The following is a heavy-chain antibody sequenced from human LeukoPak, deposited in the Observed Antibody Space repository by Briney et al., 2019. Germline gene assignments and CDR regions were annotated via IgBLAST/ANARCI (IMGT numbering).Heavy chain of an antibody. CDR3: AKDYIGYDQDFDY. V-gene: IGHV3-23*01. J-gene: IGHJ4*02. D-gene: IGHD2-2*01. CDR1: GFTFSSYA. Sequence: GGSLRLSCAASGFTFSSYAMSWVRQAPGKGLDWVSSISGRGYNTYYADSMKGRFSISRDNSKNTVYLQMNSLRAEATAVYYCAKDYIGYDQDFDYWGQGTLVTVSS. CDR2: ISGRGYNT.